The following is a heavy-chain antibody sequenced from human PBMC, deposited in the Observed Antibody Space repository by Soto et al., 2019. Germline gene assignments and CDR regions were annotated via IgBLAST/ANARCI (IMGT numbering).Heavy chain of an antibody. D-gene: IGHD5-18*01. CDR1: GFTFSDYY. V-gene: IGHV3-11*01. CDR3: ARDGYNYGYREDD. Sequence: QVQLVESGGGLVTPGGSLRLSCAASGFTFSDYYMSWIRQAPGKGLDWVAYISGRGDIIYYADSVKGRFTISRDNAKNSLYLQMNSLSAEDTAVYYCARDGYNYGYREDDWGQGTLVTVSS. CDR2: ISGRGDII. J-gene: IGHJ4*02.